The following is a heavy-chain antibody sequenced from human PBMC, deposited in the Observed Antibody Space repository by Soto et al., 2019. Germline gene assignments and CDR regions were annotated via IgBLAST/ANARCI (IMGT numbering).Heavy chain of an antibody. D-gene: IGHD3-9*01. CDR1: GFTFGDYA. J-gene: IGHJ4*02. CDR3: TSPILYDILTGYYNRAWFLFDY. V-gene: IGHV3-49*03. CDR2: IRSKAYGGTT. Sequence: GGSLRLSCTASGFTFGDYAMSWFRQAPGRGLEWVGFIRSKAYGGTTEYAASVKGRFTISRDDSKSIAYLQMNSLKTEDTAVYYCTSPILYDILTGYYNRAWFLFDYWGQGT.